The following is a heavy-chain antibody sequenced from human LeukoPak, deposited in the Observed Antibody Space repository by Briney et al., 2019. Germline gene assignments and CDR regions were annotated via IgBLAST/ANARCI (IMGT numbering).Heavy chain of an antibody. Sequence: ASVKVSCKASGYTFTSYGISWVRQAPGQGLEWMGWISAYNGNTNYAQKLQGRVTMTRDTSTSTAYMELSSLRSEDTAVYYCARAVVVPAAISPYYYMDVWGKGTTVTISS. CDR3: ARAVVVPAAISPYYYMDV. CDR2: ISAYNGNT. V-gene: IGHV1-18*01. CDR1: GYTFTSYG. D-gene: IGHD2-2*01. J-gene: IGHJ6*03.